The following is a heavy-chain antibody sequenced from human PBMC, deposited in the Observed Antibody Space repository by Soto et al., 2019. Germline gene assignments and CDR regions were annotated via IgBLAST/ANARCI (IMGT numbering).Heavy chain of an antibody. V-gene: IGHV1-18*01. CDR3: ARVYCSSTSCYPPYYYYYMDV. D-gene: IGHD2-2*01. CDR2: ISAYNGNT. CDR1: GYTFTSYG. Sequence: ASVKVSCKASGYTFTSYGISWVRQAPGQGLEWMGWISAYNGNTNYAQKLQSRVTMTTDTSTSTAYMELRSLRSDDTAVYYCARVYCSSTSCYPPYYYYYMDVWGKGTTVTVSS. J-gene: IGHJ6*03.